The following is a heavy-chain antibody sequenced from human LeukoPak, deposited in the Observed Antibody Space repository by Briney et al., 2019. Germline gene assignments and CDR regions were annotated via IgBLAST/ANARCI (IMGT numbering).Heavy chain of an antibody. J-gene: IGHJ3*02. CDR2: FDPEDGDA. CDR3: AIPNPAFIGAFEI. D-gene: IGHD1-14*01. CDR1: GYTLNELS. Sequence: ASVKVSCQVFGYTLNELSMHWVRQAPGEGLDWMVSFDPEDGDAIYAQKFQGRVTMTEDTLTDTASMELSSLTSEDTAVYYCAIPNPAFIGAFEIWGRGTMVTVSS. V-gene: IGHV1-24*01.